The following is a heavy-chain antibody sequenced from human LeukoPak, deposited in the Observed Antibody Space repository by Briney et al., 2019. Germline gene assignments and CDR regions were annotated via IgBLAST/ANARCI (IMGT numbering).Heavy chain of an antibody. Sequence: SETLSLTCAVYGGSFSGYYWSWIRQPPGKGLEWIGEINHSGSTNYNPSLKSRVTISVDPSKNQFSLKLSSVTAADTAVYYCARVPKVGTTRYYYYYGMDVWGQGTTVTVSS. CDR1: GGSFSGYY. D-gene: IGHD1-1*01. J-gene: IGHJ6*02. CDR2: INHSGST. CDR3: ARVPKVGTTRYYYYYGMDV. V-gene: IGHV4-34*01.